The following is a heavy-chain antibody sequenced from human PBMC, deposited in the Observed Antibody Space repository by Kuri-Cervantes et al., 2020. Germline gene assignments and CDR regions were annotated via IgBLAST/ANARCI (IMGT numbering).Heavy chain of an antibody. V-gene: IGHV3-30-3*01. D-gene: IGHD2-2*01. CDR3: AKTPRTRLGYCSSTSCYGLDHFDY. CDR1: GFTFSSYA. CDR2: ISYDGNNK. Sequence: GGSLRLSCAASGFTFSSYAMHWVRQAPGKGLEWVAVISYDGNNKYYADSVRGRFTISRDNSKNTLYLQMNSLRAEDTAVYYCAKTPRTRLGYCSSTSCYGLDHFDYWGQGTLVTVSS. J-gene: IGHJ4*02.